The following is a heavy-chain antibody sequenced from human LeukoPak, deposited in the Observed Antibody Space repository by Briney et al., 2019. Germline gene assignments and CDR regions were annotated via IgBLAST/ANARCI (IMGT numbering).Heavy chain of an antibody. CDR1: GFTFSSYS. J-gene: IGHJ4*02. Sequence: GGSLRLFCAASGFTFSSYSMNWVRQAPGRGLEWVSSISSSSSYIYYADSVKGRFTISRDNAKNSLYLQMNSLRAEDTAVYYCATLEWLSANFDYWGQGTLVTVSS. CDR2: ISSSSSYI. V-gene: IGHV3-21*01. CDR3: ATLEWLSANFDY. D-gene: IGHD3-3*01.